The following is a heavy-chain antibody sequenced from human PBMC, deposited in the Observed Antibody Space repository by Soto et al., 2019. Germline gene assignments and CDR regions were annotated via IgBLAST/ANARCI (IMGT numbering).Heavy chain of an antibody. CDR2: IKSKRDGGAR. Sequence: EVQVVESGGDLVKPGGSLRLSCVTSGFMFSSAWMNWVRQAPGKGLEWVGRIKSKRDGGARDYAEPVKGRYSISRYDSKNKVFLQRNSMRAEDTAVYYCVEGWNDFWGQGTLVTVSS. CDR3: VEGWNDF. J-gene: IGHJ4*02. CDR1: GFMFSSAW. V-gene: IGHV3-15*01. D-gene: IGHD1-1*01.